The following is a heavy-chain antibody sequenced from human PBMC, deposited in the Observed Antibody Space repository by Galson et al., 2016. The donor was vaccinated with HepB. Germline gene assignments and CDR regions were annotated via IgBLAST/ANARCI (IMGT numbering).Heavy chain of an antibody. V-gene: IGHV1-18*04. CDR2: IGTYGTKT. CDR3: ARARAPAGPLKPAYTFDY. D-gene: IGHD6-13*01. J-gene: IGHJ4*02. Sequence: SVKVSCKASGYTFASYGISWVRQAPGQGLEWMGWIGTYGTKTNYAQKFQDRVSMTRDTSINTASMEMRNLTSDDTAVYFCARARAPAGPLKPAYTFDYWGQGTLVTVSS. CDR1: GYTFASYG.